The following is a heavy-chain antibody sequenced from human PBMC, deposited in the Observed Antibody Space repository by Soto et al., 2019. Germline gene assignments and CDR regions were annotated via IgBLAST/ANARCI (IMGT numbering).Heavy chain of an antibody. CDR1: GFTFSSYS. Sequence: GGSLRLSCAASGFTFSSYSMNWVRQAPGKGLEWISYISSSVSTIYYADSVKGRFTISRDNAKDSLYLQMNSLRDEDTAVYYCARDLTTVTYWYFDLWGRGTLVTVSS. D-gene: IGHD4-17*01. J-gene: IGHJ2*01. CDR2: ISSSVSTI. CDR3: ARDLTTVTYWYFDL. V-gene: IGHV3-48*02.